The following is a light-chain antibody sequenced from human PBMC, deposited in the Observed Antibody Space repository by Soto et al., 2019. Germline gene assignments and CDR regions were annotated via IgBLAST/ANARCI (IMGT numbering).Light chain of an antibody. V-gene: IGKV3-20*01. Sequence: DIVLTQSPGTLSLSPGERAILSCRASQSVVNSYLAWFQHKPGQAPRLLIHDASRRATGIPDRFSGSRSGTDFTLTISRLEPEDFAVYYCQQYGDSPFTFGPGTRVDIK. CDR1: QSVVNSY. CDR2: DAS. J-gene: IGKJ3*01. CDR3: QQYGDSPFT.